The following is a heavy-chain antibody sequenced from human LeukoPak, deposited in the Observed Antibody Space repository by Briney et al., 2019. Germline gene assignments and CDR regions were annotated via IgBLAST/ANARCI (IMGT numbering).Heavy chain of an antibody. J-gene: IGHJ6*02. V-gene: IGHV3-23*01. D-gene: IGHD4-17*01. CDR1: GFTFSSYA. Sequence: GGPLRLSCAASGFTFSSYAMSWVRQAPGKGLEWVSAISGSGGSTYYADSVKGRFTISRDNSKNTLYLQMNSLRAEDTAVYYCAKELTTNTRTTVVTPRRYYYYGMDVWGQGTTVTVSS. CDR2: ISGSGGST. CDR3: AKELTTNTRTTVVTPRRYYYYGMDV.